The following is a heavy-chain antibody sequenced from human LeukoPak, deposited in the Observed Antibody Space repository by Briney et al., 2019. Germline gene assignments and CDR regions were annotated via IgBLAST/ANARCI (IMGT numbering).Heavy chain of an antibody. CDR3: ARAPTAVPGAADF. V-gene: IGHV3-13*01. CDR1: GFTLSTYD. Sequence: GGSLRLSCAASGFTLSTYDMHWIRQPTGKGLEWVSAIGIPGDSYYPDSVQGRLTISRDNANNSLYLQMNSLRAGDTAVYYCARAPTAVPGAADFWGQGTLVTVSS. J-gene: IGHJ4*02. D-gene: IGHD6-19*01. CDR2: IGIPGDS.